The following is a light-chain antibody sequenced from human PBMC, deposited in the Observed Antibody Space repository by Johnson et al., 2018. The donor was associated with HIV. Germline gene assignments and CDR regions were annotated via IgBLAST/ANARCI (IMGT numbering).Light chain of an antibody. J-gene: IGLJ1*01. CDR1: SSNIGNNY. Sequence: QSVLTQPPSVSAAPGQKVTISCSGSSSNIGNNYVSWYQQLPGTAPKLLIYENNKRPSGIPDRFSGSKSGTSATLAIPGLPTGDEADYYCGTWDSSLSAYVFGTGTKVPVL. CDR2: ENN. V-gene: IGLV1-51*02. CDR3: GTWDSSLSAYV.